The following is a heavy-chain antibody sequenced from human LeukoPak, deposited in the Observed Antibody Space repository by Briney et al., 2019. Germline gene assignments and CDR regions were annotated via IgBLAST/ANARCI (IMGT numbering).Heavy chain of an antibody. D-gene: IGHD1-14*01. V-gene: IGHV4-59*02. Sequence: SETLSLTCTVSGGCMYGVTRGWVSPTPEKGLEWIAYVYYSGTTSYNPSHKSRVTTSVDTSNNQFSLKLSSVTAADTAVYYCARYLSSGLDYWGRGTFVTVSS. J-gene: IGHJ4*02. CDR1: GGCMYGVT. CDR3: ARYLSSGLDY. CDR2: VYYSGTT.